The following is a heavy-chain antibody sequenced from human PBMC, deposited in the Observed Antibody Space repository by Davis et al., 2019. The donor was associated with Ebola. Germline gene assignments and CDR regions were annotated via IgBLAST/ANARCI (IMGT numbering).Heavy chain of an antibody. CDR1: GYTFTNYY. Sequence: ASVKVSCKTSGYTFTNYYVHWVRQAPGQGLEWVGFINPGGRSTAYSQKFQGRVTVTRDTSTSTVYMELSSLGYEDTAVYYCARDKKYRDDRGPTGGWGQGTLVTVSS. CDR3: ARDKKYRDDRGPTGG. V-gene: IGHV1-46*01. D-gene: IGHD3-22*01. J-gene: IGHJ4*02. CDR2: INPGGRST.